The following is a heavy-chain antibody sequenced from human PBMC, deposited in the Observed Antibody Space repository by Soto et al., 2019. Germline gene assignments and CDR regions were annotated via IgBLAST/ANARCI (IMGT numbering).Heavy chain of an antibody. CDR2: LNSDGSST. V-gene: IGHV3-74*01. Sequence: EVQLVESGGGLVQPGGSLRLSCAASGFTFSSYWMNWVRQAPGKGLVWVSRLNSDGSSTSYADSVKGRFTISRDNAKNTMYLKMNSLRDEDTNVYYCARDGKALYFYCWGQGTLVTVST. CDR3: ARDGKALYFYC. J-gene: IGHJ4*02. CDR1: GFTFSSYW.